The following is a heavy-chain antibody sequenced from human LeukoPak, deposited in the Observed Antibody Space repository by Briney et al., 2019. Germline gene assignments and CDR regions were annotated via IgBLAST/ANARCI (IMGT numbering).Heavy chain of an antibody. J-gene: IGHJ4*02. CDR2: ISDSGGST. CDR1: GFTFSSYS. D-gene: IGHD3-9*01. CDR3: ARDKSILTGYLGLDY. Sequence: GGSLRLPCAASGFTFSSYSMSWVRQAPGKGLEWVSAISDSGGSTYYADSVKGRFTISRDNSKNTLYLQMNSLRAEDTAVYYCARDKSILTGYLGLDYWGQGTLVTVSS. V-gene: IGHV3-23*01.